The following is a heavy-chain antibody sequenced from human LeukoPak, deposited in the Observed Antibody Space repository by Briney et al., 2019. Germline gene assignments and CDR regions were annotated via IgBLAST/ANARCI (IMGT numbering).Heavy chain of an antibody. Sequence: SETLSLTCTVSGGSISSSSYYWSWIRQPAGKGLEWIGRIYTSGSTNYNPSLKSRVTMSVDTSKNQFSLKLSSVTAADTAVYYCAREGVPAATGWYFDLWGRGTLVTVSS. D-gene: IGHD2-2*01. V-gene: IGHV4-61*02. J-gene: IGHJ2*01. CDR2: IYTSGST. CDR1: GGSISSSSYY. CDR3: AREGVPAATGWYFDL.